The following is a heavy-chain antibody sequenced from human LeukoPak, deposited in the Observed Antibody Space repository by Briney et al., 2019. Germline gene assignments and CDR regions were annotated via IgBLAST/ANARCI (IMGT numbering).Heavy chain of an antibody. Sequence: GGSLRLSCAASGFTFSMYTMHWVRQAPGKGVEWVALISSDGSNIYYADSVKGRFTISRDNSKNTLYLQMNSPRAEDTAEYYCAKSLLTTASGTGRAFDLWGQGTMVTVSS. CDR2: ISSDGSNI. CDR1: GFTFSMYT. J-gene: IGHJ3*01. D-gene: IGHD1-26*01. CDR3: AKSLLTTASGTGRAFDL. V-gene: IGHV3-30-3*01.